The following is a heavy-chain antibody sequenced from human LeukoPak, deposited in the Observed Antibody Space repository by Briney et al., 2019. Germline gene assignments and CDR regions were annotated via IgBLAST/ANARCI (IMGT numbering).Heavy chain of an antibody. CDR3: ARETLYSSGWKFDY. J-gene: IGHJ4*02. CDR1: GGSISNQY. Sequence: SETLSLTCTVSGGSISNQYWSWIRQPAGKGLEWIGRIYTSGRNNFNPSLKSRITISVDESTNQFSLKLTSVTAADTAVYFCARETLYSSGWKFDYWGQGTQVAVSS. CDR2: IYTSGRN. D-gene: IGHD6-19*01. V-gene: IGHV4-4*07.